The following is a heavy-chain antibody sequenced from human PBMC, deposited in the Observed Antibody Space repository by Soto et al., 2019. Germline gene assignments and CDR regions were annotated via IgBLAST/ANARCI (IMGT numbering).Heavy chain of an antibody. Sequence: GASVKVSCKASGYTFTSYYMHWVRQAPGQGLEWMGIINPSDGSTTYAQKFQGRVTMTRDTSTSTVYMELSSLRSEDTAVYYCAREVVPAARPGYYYYYMDVWGKGTTVTVSS. CDR2: INPSDGST. V-gene: IGHV1-46*01. CDR3: AREVVPAARPGYYYYYMDV. J-gene: IGHJ6*03. CDR1: GYTFTSYY. D-gene: IGHD2-2*01.